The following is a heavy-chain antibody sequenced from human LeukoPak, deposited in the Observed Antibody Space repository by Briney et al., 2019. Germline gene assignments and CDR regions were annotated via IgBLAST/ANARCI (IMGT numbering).Heavy chain of an antibody. V-gene: IGHV1-2*02. CDR3: ARNLWFGESSDAFDM. CDR2: INPKSGGT. J-gene: IGHJ3*02. Sequence: ASVKVSCKASGYTFTGYYMHWVRQAPGQGLEWMGWINPKSGGTNYAQKFQGRVTMTRDTSISTAYMDMSSLRSDDAAVYYCARNLWFGESSDAFDMWGQGTMVTVSS. D-gene: IGHD3-10*01. CDR1: GYTFTGYY.